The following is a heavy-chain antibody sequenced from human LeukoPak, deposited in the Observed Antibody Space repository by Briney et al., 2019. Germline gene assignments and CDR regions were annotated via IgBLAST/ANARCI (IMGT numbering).Heavy chain of an antibody. CDR3: ARYYYDSSGPRLDY. V-gene: IGHV3-74*01. Sequence: GGSLRLSCAASGFTFSNYWMHWVRQAPGKGLVWVSRINSDGSSTTSADSVKGRFTISRDNAKNTLYLQMNSLRAEDTAVYYCARYYYDSSGPRLDYWGQGTLVTVSS. CDR2: INSDGSST. J-gene: IGHJ4*02. CDR1: GFTFSNYW. D-gene: IGHD3-22*01.